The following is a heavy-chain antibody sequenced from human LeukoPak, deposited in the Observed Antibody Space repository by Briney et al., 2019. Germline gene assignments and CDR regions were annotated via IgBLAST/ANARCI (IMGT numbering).Heavy chain of an antibody. D-gene: IGHD1-20*01. J-gene: IGHJ5*02. Sequence: SETLSLTCNVSGGSISSSGYYWGWVRQPPGRGREWIGGIYYFGSTYYNPSLKSRVTISVDTSKNEFSLKVNSVTAADTAVYYCARQGHNWNAGGVNWFAPWGQGALVTVSS. CDR1: GGSISSSGYY. V-gene: IGHV4-39*01. CDR2: IYYFGST. CDR3: ARQGHNWNAGGVNWFAP.